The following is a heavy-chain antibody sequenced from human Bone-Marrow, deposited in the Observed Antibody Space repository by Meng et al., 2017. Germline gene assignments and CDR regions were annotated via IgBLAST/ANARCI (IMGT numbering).Heavy chain of an antibody. V-gene: IGHV3-11*04. Sequence: GESLKISCAASGFTSSAYYMTWIRQAPGNGLVWLSYISSSGSTIYYADSVKGRFTISRDNAKNSLYLQMNSLRAEDTAVYYCARDCYGSGSYIPYYDHYYGREVWGQGTTVTVSS. J-gene: IGHJ6*02. CDR2: ISSSGSTI. CDR3: ARDCYGSGSYIPYYDHYYGREV. CDR1: GFTSSAYY. D-gene: IGHD3-10*01.